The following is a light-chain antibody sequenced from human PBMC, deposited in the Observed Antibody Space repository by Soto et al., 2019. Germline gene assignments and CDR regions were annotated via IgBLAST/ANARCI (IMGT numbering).Light chain of an antibody. CDR1: QSVSSN. J-gene: IGKJ1*01. CDR3: QQYNNWLAWT. Sequence: EIVMTQSPATLSVSPGERDTLSCRASQSVSSNLAWYQQRPGQAPRLLIYGASTRATGIPARFSGSGSGTEFTLTISSLQSEDFAVYYCQQYNNWLAWTFGQGTNVDIK. CDR2: GAS. V-gene: IGKV3-15*01.